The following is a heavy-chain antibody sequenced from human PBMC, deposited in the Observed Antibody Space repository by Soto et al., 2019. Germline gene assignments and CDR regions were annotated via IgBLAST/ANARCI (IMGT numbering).Heavy chain of an antibody. D-gene: IGHD2-2*01. CDR2: IYYTGST. CDR3: ARDPMPDQYYYGMDV. CDR1: GGSISSVDYY. Sequence: SETLSLTCTVSGGSISSVDYYWCWVRQSPEKGLEWIGYIYYTGSTYYSPSLKSRVSISIDTSKNQFSLNLTSVTAADTAVYYCARDPMPDQYYYGMDVWGQGTTVTVSS. J-gene: IGHJ6*02. V-gene: IGHV4-30-4*01.